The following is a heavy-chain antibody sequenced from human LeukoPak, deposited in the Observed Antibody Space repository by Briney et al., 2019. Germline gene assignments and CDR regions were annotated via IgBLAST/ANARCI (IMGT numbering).Heavy chain of an antibody. CDR2: ISYDGSNK. Sequence: QSGGSLRLSCAASGFTFSSYAMHGVRQAPGKGLEWVAVISYDGSNKYYADSVKGRFTISRDNSKNTLYLQMNSLRAEDTAVYYCAGGRGVTMVRGLKTNWFDPWGQGTLVTVSS. CDR1: GFTFSSYA. CDR3: AGGRGVTMVRGLKTNWFDP. V-gene: IGHV3-30*04. D-gene: IGHD3-10*01. J-gene: IGHJ5*02.